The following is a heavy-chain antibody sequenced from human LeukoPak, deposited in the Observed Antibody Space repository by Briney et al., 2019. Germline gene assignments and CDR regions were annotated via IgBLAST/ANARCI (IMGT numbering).Heavy chain of an antibody. CDR1: GGSISSFN. CDR3: ARDWRLHGAFGI. D-gene: IGHD4-11*01. J-gene: IGHJ3*02. V-gene: IGHV4-59*01. Sequence: PSETLSLTCTVSGGSISSFNWSWIRQPPGKGLEWIGYIYYSGSTNYNPSLKSRVTISVDTSKNQFSLKLNSVTAADTAVYYCARDWRLHGAFGIWGQGTMVTVSS. CDR2: IYYSGST.